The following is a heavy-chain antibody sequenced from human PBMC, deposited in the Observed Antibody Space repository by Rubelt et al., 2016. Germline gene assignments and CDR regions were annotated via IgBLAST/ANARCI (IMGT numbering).Heavy chain of an antibody. J-gene: IGHJ4*02. D-gene: IGHD3-16*01. Sequence: QLQLQESGPGLVKPSETLSLTCTVSGGSISSSSYYWGWIRQPPGKGLEWIGSIYYSGRTYYNPSLKRRVTRSVDTSKNQFSLKLSSVTAADTAVYYCARVTGGSSDYWGQGTLVTVSS. CDR2: IYYSGRT. CDR3: ARVTGGSSDY. V-gene: IGHV4-39*07. CDR1: GGSISSSSYY.